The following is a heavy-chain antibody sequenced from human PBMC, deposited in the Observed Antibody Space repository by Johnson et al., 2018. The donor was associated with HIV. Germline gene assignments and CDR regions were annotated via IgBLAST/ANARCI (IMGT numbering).Heavy chain of an antibody. CDR1: GFTFGSYG. CDR2: IRYDGSNK. Sequence: QMLLVESGGGVVQPGGSLRLSCAASGFTFGSYGMHWVRQAPGKGLEWVTFIRYDGSNKYYADSVKGRFTISRDNSKNTLYLQMNSLRAEDTAVYYCATRQQLVPGAFDIWGQGTMVTVSS. D-gene: IGHD6-13*01. CDR3: ATRQQLVPGAFDI. V-gene: IGHV3-30*02. J-gene: IGHJ3*02.